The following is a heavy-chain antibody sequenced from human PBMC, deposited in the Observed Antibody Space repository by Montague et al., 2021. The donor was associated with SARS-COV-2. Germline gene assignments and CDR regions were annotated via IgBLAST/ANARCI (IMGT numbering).Heavy chain of an antibody. CDR2: ISYTGST. Sequence: SETLSLTCTVSGGSISSSSHYWGWLRQPPGRGLQWIGSISYTGSTYYNPSLKSRVTIFRDTSKNQFSLKLSSVTAADTAVYYCARQYYYDNNGFPAYDYWGRGTLVTVSS. V-gene: IGHV4-39*01. D-gene: IGHD3-22*01. CDR1: GGSISSSSHY. J-gene: IGHJ4*02. CDR3: ARQYYYDNNGFPAYDY.